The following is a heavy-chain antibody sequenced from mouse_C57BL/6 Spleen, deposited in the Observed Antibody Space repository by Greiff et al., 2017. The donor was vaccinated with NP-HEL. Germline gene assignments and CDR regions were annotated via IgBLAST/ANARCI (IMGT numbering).Heavy chain of an antibody. CDR3: ARESYRNYPAWFAY. V-gene: IGHV3-6*01. CDR1: GYSITSGYY. D-gene: IGHD2-1*01. Sequence: EVKLMESGPGLVKPSQSLSLTCSVTGYSITSGYYWNWIRQFPGNKLEWMGYISYDGSNNYNPSLKNRISITRDTSKNQFFLKLNSVTTEDTATYYCARESYRNYPAWFAYWGQGTLVTVSA. CDR2: ISYDGSN. J-gene: IGHJ3*01.